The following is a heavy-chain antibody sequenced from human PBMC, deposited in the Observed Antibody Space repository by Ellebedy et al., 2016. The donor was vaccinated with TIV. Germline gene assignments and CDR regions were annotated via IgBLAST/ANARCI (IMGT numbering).Heavy chain of an antibody. J-gene: IGHJ4*02. Sequence: AASVKVSCKASGYTFTSYGISWVRQAPGQGLEWMGWISAYNGNTNYAQKLQGRVTMTTDTSTSTAYMELRSLRSDDTAVYYCARMGYDFWSGYPIDYWGQGTLVTVSS. CDR3: ARMGYDFWSGYPIDY. CDR1: GYTFTSYG. D-gene: IGHD3-3*01. V-gene: IGHV1-18*01. CDR2: ISAYNGNT.